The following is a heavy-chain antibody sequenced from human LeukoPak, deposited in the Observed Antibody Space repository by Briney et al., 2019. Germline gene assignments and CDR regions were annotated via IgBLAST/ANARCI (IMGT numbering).Heavy chain of an antibody. J-gene: IGHJ4*02. V-gene: IGHV3-11*01. D-gene: IGHD3-16*02. Sequence: GGSLRLSCGASGFTFSDYDMSWIRQAPGKGLEWVSYISSSGNTIFYADSVKGRFTISRDNAQNSLYLQMNSLRAEDTAVYYCARDGIMITFGAVIVFDYWGQGTLVTVSS. CDR2: ISSSGNTI. CDR3: ARDGIMITFGAVIVFDY. CDR1: GFTFSDYD.